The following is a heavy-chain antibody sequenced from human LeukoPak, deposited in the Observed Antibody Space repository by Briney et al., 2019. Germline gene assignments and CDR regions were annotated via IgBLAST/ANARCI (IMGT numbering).Heavy chain of an antibody. CDR3: ARANYGSGSYYTGDYFDY. Sequence: SETLSLTCTVSGGSISSSSYYWGWIRQPPGKGLEWIGSIYYSGSTYYNPSLKSRVTISVDTSKNQFSLKLSSVTAADTAVYYCARANYGSGSYYTGDYFDYWGQGTLVTVSS. CDR2: IYYSGST. V-gene: IGHV4-39*07. CDR1: GGSISSSSYY. J-gene: IGHJ4*02. D-gene: IGHD3-10*01.